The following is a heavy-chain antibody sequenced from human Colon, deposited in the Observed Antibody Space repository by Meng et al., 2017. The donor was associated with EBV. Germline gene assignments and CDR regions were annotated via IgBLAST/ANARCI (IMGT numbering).Heavy chain of an antibody. CDR3: ARGGYYSFDY. Sequence: QVQPQESGPGLGKPSETLSLTCAVSGGSISSVYWWTWVRQSPGKGLEWIGEIYHSGNTNYNPSLKSRVTISVDKSKNQFSLKLTSVTAADTAVYYCARGGYYSFDYWGQRTLVTVSS. J-gene: IGHJ4*02. D-gene: IGHD5-18*01. CDR1: GGSISSVYW. V-gene: IGHV4-4*02. CDR2: IYHSGNT.